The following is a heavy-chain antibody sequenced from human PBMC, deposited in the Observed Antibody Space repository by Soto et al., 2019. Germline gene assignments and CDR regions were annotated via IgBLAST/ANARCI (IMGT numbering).Heavy chain of an antibody. D-gene: IGHD6-13*01. CDR2: VNPNGGST. CDR3: ARGGYSSTWSNLLDRSGLDV. Sequence: QVQLVQSGAEVKRPGASVKVSCKASGYTFTSYYMHWVRQAPGQGLEWMGVVNPNGGSTDYAQKFQGRVTITADTSTYTVYMELSGLRSGDTAVYYCARGGYSSTWSNLLDRSGLDVWGQGTTVTVSS. J-gene: IGHJ6*02. V-gene: IGHV1-46*01. CDR1: GYTFTSYY.